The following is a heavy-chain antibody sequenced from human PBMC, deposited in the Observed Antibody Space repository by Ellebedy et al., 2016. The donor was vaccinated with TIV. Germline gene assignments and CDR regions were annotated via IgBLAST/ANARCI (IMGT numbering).Heavy chain of an antibody. J-gene: IGHJ4*02. CDR2: ISHDGSNK. V-gene: IGHV3-30*09. Sequence: GGSLRLSXAASGFTFSYYSIHWVRQAPGKGLEWVAVISHDGSNKYHAESVKGRFAISRDDSKNTLYLQMNTLRTEDTAVYFCTRGSSSRGYFDSWGQGTLVTVSS. CDR3: TRGSSSRGYFDS. D-gene: IGHD6-13*01. CDR1: GFTFSYYS.